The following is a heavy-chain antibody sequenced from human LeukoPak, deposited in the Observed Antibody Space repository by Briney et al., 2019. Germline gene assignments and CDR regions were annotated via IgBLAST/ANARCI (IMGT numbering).Heavy chain of an antibody. Sequence: GGSLRLSCAASGFTFSSYSMNWVRQAPGKGLEWVSSISRSSDYTYYADSVKGRFTIYRDNAKNSLYLQMNSLRAGDTAVYYCAVAGLSYWYFDLWGRGTLVTVSS. V-gene: IGHV3-21*01. CDR3: AVAGLSYWYFDL. D-gene: IGHD6-19*01. J-gene: IGHJ2*01. CDR1: GFTFSSYS. CDR2: ISRSSDYT.